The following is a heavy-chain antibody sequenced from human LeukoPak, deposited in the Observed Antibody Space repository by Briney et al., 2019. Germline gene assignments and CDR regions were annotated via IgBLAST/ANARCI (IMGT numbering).Heavy chain of an antibody. J-gene: IGHJ3*02. Sequence: GGSLRLSCAASGFTFSNWMSWVRQAPGKGLEWVANIKEDGSVKYYVDSVKGRFIISRDNAKNTLYLQMNSLRAEDTAVYYCAKDLIRPDFWSGYYTPLCAFDIWGQGTMVTVSS. V-gene: IGHV3-7*03. CDR3: AKDLIRPDFWSGYYTPLCAFDI. CDR2: IKEDGSVK. D-gene: IGHD3-3*01. CDR1: GFTFSNW.